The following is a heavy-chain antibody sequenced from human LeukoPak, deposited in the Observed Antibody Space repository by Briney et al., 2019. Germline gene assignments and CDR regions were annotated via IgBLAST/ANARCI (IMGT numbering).Heavy chain of an antibody. V-gene: IGHV3-23*01. J-gene: IGHJ4*02. Sequence: GGTLSLSCAVSGFTFSIFAISWVPQAPPRGLEWVSSLRGDGDTFYADSVKGRFTLSRDESSNTVYLQMNNLRVEDTAVYFCAKASWVSRPDAVLWGQGTLVTVSS. CDR3: AKASWVSRPDAVL. D-gene: IGHD3-16*01. CDR1: GFTFSIFA. CDR2: LRGDGDT.